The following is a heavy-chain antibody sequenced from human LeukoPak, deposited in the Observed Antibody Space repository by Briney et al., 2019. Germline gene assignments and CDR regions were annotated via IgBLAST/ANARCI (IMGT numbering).Heavy chain of an antibody. D-gene: IGHD3-10*01. Sequence: ASVKVSCKASGYTFTSYYMHWVRQAPGQGLEWMGIINPSGGSTSYAQKFQGRVTMTRDMSTSTVYMELSSLRSEDTAVYYCARGSYYYGSGSSAGAFDPWGQGALVTVSS. CDR2: INPSGGST. CDR3: ARGSYYYGSGSSAGAFDP. J-gene: IGHJ5*02. CDR1: GYTFTSYY. V-gene: IGHV1-46*01.